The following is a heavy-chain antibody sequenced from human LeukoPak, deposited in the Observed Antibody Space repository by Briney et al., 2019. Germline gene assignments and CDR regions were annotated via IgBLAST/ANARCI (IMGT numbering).Heavy chain of an antibody. D-gene: IGHD1-26*01. CDR3: VRWIASGSGIYWYFDV. V-gene: IGHV3-21*01. Sequence: GGSLRLSCAASGFTFSSYSMSWVRQAPGKGLEWVSFISSTSSYIYYADSVKGRFTISRDNAKDSLYLQMNSLRAEDTAVYYCVRWIASGSGIYWYFDVWGRGTLVTVSS. J-gene: IGHJ2*01. CDR1: GFTFSSYS. CDR2: ISSTSSYI.